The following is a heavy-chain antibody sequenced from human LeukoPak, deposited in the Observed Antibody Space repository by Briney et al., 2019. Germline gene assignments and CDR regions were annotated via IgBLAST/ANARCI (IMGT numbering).Heavy chain of an antibody. CDR2: INSDGSST. Sequence: GGSLRLSCAASGFTFSSYWMHWVRQAPGKGLVWVSRINSDGSSTSYADSEKGRFNISRDNAKNTLYLQMNSLRAEDTAVYYCARASSGWPPFDYWGQGTLVTVSS. V-gene: IGHV3-74*01. CDR1: GFTFSSYW. J-gene: IGHJ4*02. CDR3: ARASSGWPPFDY. D-gene: IGHD6-19*01.